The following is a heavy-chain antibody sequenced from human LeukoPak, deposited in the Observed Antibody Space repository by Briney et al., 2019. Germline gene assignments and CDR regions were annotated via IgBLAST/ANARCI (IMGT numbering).Heavy chain of an antibody. CDR1: GFTFSSYS. D-gene: IGHD6-13*01. V-gene: IGHV3-21*01. CDR2: ISSSSSYI. Sequence: GGSLRLSCAASGFTFSSYSMNWFRQAPGKGLEWVSSISSSSSYIYYADSVKGRFTISRDNAKNSLYLQMNSLRAEDTAVYYCARQIAAAGTDYWGQGTLVTVSS. J-gene: IGHJ4*02. CDR3: ARQIAAAGTDY.